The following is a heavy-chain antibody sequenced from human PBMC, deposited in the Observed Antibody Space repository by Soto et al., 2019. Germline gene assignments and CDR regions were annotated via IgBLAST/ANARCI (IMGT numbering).Heavy chain of an antibody. V-gene: IGHV3-30*09. CDR1: GFTFSNYA. CDR2: ISYDGSNK. Sequence: QVQLVESGGGVVQSGRSLRLSCAASGFTFSNYAMHWVRQAPGKGLEWVAVISYDGSNKYYGDPVKGRFAISRDTSKNPLYLQMNSLTAEDTAVYSCARDNTMLRSRYYYFDGMDVWGQGTTVTVSS. J-gene: IGHJ6*02. CDR3: ARDNTMLRSRYYYFDGMDV. D-gene: IGHD3-10*01.